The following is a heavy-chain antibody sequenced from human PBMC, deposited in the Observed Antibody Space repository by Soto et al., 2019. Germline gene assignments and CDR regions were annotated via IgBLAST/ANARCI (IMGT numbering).Heavy chain of an antibody. CDR1: GGSFSGYY. J-gene: IGHJ4*02. CDR3: ARGPHYYESSGQSPSDY. D-gene: IGHD3-22*01. Sequence: SETLSLTXAVHGGSFSGYYWSWIRQPPGKGLEWIGDINQVGSTNFNPSLESRLTISVDTSKKEYSLKLTSVTAADTAVYFCARGPHYYESSGQSPSDYWGQGTLVTVSS. CDR2: INQVGST. V-gene: IGHV4-34*01.